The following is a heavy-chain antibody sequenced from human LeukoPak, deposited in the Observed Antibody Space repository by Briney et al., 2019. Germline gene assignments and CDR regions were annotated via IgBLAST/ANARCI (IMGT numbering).Heavy chain of an antibody. Sequence: SETLSLTCTVSGGSISSNYWSWIRQPPGKGLEWIGYIYHTGSTNYNPSLKSRVTISVDTSKNQFSLKLNSVTAADTAVYYCASWRGYSYGYIDYWGQGTLVTVSS. CDR3: ASWRGYSYGYIDY. CDR1: GGSISSNY. J-gene: IGHJ4*02. CDR2: IYHTGST. V-gene: IGHV4-59*01. D-gene: IGHD5-18*01.